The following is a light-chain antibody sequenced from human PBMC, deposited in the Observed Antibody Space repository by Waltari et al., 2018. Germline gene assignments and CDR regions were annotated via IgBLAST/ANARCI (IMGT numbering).Light chain of an antibody. J-gene: IGKJ2*01. V-gene: IGKV1-NL1*01. Sequence: DIQMTQSPSSQSASVGDRVTITCRASQYISDSLAWYQQKPGKAPKLLLSAASRLKSGVPPRFSGSASGTVYTLTISCLQTDDFATYYCQQYYFTPYTFGQGTKLEIK. CDR1: QYISDS. CDR2: AAS. CDR3: QQYYFTPYT.